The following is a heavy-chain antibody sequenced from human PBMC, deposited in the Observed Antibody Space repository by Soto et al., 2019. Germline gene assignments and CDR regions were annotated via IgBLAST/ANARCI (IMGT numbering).Heavy chain of an antibody. CDR3: ARGRDGYDILTGYPYYYGMDV. J-gene: IGHJ6*02. D-gene: IGHD3-9*01. Sequence: QVQLVQSGAEVKKPGASVKVSCKASGYTFTSYDINWVRQATGQGLEWMGWMNPNSGNTGYAQKFQGRVTMTRNTSISTAYMELSSMRSEDTAVYYCARGRDGYDILTGYPYYYGMDVWGQGTTVTVS. CDR1: GYTFTSYD. CDR2: MNPNSGNT. V-gene: IGHV1-8*01.